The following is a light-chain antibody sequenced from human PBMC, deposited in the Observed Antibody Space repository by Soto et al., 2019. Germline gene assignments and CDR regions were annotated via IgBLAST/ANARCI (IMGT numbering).Light chain of an antibody. CDR2: EGS. CDR3: CSYAGSSTFVV. V-gene: IGLV2-23*03. CDR1: SSDVGSYNL. Sequence: QSALTQPASVSGSPGQSITISCTGTSSDVGSYNLVSWYQQHPGKAPKLMIYEGSKRPSGVSNRFSGSKSGNTASLTISGLQAEDEADYYWCSYAGSSTFVVFGGGTKLTV. J-gene: IGLJ2*01.